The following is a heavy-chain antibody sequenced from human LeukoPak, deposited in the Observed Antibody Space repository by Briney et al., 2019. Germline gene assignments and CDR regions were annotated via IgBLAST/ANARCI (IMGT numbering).Heavy chain of an antibody. Sequence: GGSLRLSCAASGFTFSTYSMNWLRLAPGKGLEWVSSISPDSNYKYYVDSVKGRFTISRDNAKNSLYLQMNSLRAEDTAVYYCATEGYCSSTSCNHHYYYYYGMDVWGQGTTVTVSS. V-gene: IGHV3-21*04. CDR3: ATEGYCSSTSCNHHYYYYYGMDV. CDR2: ISPDSNYK. D-gene: IGHD2-2*01. CDR1: GFTFSTYS. J-gene: IGHJ6*02.